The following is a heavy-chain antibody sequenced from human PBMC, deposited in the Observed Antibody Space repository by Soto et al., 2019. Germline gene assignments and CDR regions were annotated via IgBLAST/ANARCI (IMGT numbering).Heavy chain of an antibody. J-gene: IGHJ6*03. V-gene: IGHV3-74*01. D-gene: IGHD2-15*01. CDR3: ARGDCVCGSCYSLAGSYYYYMDV. Sequence: EVQLVESGGGLVQPGGSLRLSCAASGFTFSNYWMYWVRQAPGKGLGCVSRINSDGSTSSYADSVEGRFTISRDNAKSTMYLKMNSLRAEDTAVYYCARGDCVCGSCYSLAGSYYYYMDVWGKGTTGTVFS. CDR2: INSDGSTS. CDR1: GFTFSNYW.